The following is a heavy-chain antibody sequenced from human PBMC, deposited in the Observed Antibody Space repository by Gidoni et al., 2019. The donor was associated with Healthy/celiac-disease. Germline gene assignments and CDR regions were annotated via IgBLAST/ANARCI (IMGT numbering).Heavy chain of an antibody. J-gene: IGHJ4*02. D-gene: IGHD2-15*01. Sequence: EVQLVESGGGLVKPGGSLRLSCAASGFTFSSYSMNWVRQAPGKGLEWVSSISSSSSYIYYADSVKGRFTISRDKAKNSLYLQMNSLRAEDTAVYYCARDKDLGGFDYWGQGTLVTVSS. CDR2: ISSSSSYI. CDR3: ARDKDLGGFDY. V-gene: IGHV3-21*01. CDR1: GFTFSSYS.